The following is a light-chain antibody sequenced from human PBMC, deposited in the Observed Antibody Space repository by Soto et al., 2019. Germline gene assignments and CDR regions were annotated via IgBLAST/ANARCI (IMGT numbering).Light chain of an antibody. CDR2: DVN. CDR1: SSDVGGYNF. V-gene: IGLV2-11*01. Sequence: QSALTQPRSVSGSPGQSVTISCTGTSSDVGGYNFVSWYQQHPGKAPKLMIYDVNKRPSGVPDRFSGSKSGNTASLTISGLQAEDEPDYYCCSNAGSYTYVFGTGTKLTVL. J-gene: IGLJ1*01. CDR3: CSNAGSYTYV.